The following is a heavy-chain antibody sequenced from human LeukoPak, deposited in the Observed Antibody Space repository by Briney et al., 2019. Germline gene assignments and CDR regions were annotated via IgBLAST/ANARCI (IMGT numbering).Heavy chain of an antibody. V-gene: IGHV4-4*07. Sequence: SETLSLTCTVSGGSISNYWSWIRQPAGKGLEWIGRIYTSGSTNYNASLKSRVRMSVDTSKNQFSLKLSSVTAADTAVFYCARENSGSYREFDYWGQGTLVTVSS. CDR3: ARENSGSYREFDY. J-gene: IGHJ4*02. CDR1: GGSISNY. CDR2: IYTSGST. D-gene: IGHD1-26*01.